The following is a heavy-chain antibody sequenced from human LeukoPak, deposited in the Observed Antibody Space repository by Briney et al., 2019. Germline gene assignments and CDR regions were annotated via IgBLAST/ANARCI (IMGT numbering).Heavy chain of an antibody. J-gene: IGHJ4*02. CDR3: ARLSETTDFTMIVKGIRGGFDY. Sequence: GGSLRLSCAASGFTFSSYEMNWVRQAPGKGLEWVSYISSSSTIYYADSVKGRFTISRDNAKNSLYLQMNSLRAEDTAVYYCARLSETTDFTMIVKGIRGGFDYWGQGTLVTVSS. CDR2: ISSSSTI. V-gene: IGHV3-48*03. CDR1: GFTFSSYE. D-gene: IGHD3-22*01.